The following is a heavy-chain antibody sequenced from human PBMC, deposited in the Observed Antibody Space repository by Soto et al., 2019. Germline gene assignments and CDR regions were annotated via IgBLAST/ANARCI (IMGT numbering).Heavy chain of an antibody. J-gene: IGHJ4*02. Sequence: PGGSLRLSCAASGFTFSNAWMSWVRQAPGKGLEWVGRIKSKTDGGTTDYAAPVKGRFTISRDDSKNTLYLQMNSLKTEDTAVYYCTTGPLVPIVVVVAATTPDYWGQGTLVTVSS. CDR2: IKSKTDGGTT. V-gene: IGHV3-15*01. CDR1: GFTFSNAW. D-gene: IGHD2-15*01. CDR3: TTGPLVPIVVVVAATTPDY.